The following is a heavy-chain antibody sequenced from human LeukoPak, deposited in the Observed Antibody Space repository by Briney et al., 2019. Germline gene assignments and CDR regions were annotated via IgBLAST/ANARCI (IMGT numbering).Heavy chain of an antibody. CDR2: FDPEDGET. CDR1: GYTLTELS. V-gene: IGHV1-24*01. J-gene: IGHJ4*02. CDR3: ARVRSHYYDSSGYSDY. D-gene: IGHD3-22*01. Sequence: ASVKVSCKVSGYTLTELSMHWVRQAPGKGLEWMGGFDPEDGETIYAQKFQGRVTMTEDTSTDTAYMELSSLRSEDTAVYYCARVRSHYYDSSGYSDYWGQGTLVTVSS.